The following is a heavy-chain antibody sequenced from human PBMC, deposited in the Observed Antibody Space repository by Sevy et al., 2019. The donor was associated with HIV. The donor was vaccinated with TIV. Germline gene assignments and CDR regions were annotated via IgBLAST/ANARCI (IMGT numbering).Heavy chain of an antibody. CDR3: TGEGGSITMVRGEDGMDV. CDR2: IRSKAYGGTT. CDR1: GFTFGDYA. V-gene: IGHV3-49*03. D-gene: IGHD3-10*01. J-gene: IGHJ6*02. Sequence: GGSLRLSCTASGFTFGDYAMSWFRQAPGKGLEWVGFIRSKAYGGTTEYAASVKGRFTISRDDSKSIAYMQMNSLKTEDTAVYYCTGEGGSITMVRGEDGMDVWGQGTTVTVSS.